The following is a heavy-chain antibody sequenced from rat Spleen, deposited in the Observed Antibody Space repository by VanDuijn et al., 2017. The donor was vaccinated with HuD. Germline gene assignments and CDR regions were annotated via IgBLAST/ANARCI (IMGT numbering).Heavy chain of an antibody. J-gene: IGHJ3*01. CDR1: GFTFSDYA. CDR3: ATHDTRVYGFAY. D-gene: IGHD1-4*01. V-gene: IGHV5S10*01. Sequence: EVQLVESGGGLVQPGNSQKLSCTASGFTFSDYAMAWVRQSPKKGLEWVAGTIHDGSRTYYRDSVKGRFTISRDNAKSILYLQMDSLRSEDTATYYCATHDTRVYGFAYWGQGTLVSVSS. CDR2: TIHDGSRT.